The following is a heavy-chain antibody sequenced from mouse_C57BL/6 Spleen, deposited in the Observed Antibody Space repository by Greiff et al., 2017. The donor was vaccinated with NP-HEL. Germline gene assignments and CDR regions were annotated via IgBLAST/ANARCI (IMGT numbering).Heavy chain of an antibody. J-gene: IGHJ2*01. Sequence: EVHLVESGGGLVKPGGSLKLSCAASGFTFSSYAMSWVRQTPEKRLEWVATISDGGSYTYYPDNVKGRFTISRDNAKNNLYLQMSHLKSEDTAMYYCARALRRYYFDYWGQGTTLTVSS. V-gene: IGHV5-4*01. CDR3: ARALRRYYFDY. CDR1: GFTFSSYA. D-gene: IGHD1-1*01. CDR2: ISDGGSYT.